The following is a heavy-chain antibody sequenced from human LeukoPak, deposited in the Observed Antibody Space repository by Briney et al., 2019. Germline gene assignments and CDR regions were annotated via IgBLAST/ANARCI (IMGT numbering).Heavy chain of an antibody. CDR2: ISSSSSYI. Sequence: AGGSLRLSCAASGFTFSSYNMNWVRQAPGKGLGWVSSISSSSSYIYYADSVRGRFTISRDNAKNSLYLQINSLRAEDTAVYYCARTTYYGDYWGQGTLVTVSS. D-gene: IGHD4-17*01. CDR1: GFTFSSYN. V-gene: IGHV3-21*01. CDR3: ARTTYYGDY. J-gene: IGHJ4*02.